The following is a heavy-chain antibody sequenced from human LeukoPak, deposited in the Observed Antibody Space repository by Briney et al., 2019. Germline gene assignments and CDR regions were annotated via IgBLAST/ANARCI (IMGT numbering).Heavy chain of an antibody. Sequence: SMKVSCKASGYTFTSYDINWVRQAPGQGLEWMGGIIPIFGTANYAQKFQGRVTITADKSTSTAYMELSSLRSEDTAVYYCARSTVDDSYSSGWYTPLDYWGQGTLVTVSS. CDR3: ARSTVDDSYSSGWYTPLDY. V-gene: IGHV1-69*06. D-gene: IGHD6-19*01. CDR2: IIPIFGTA. CDR1: GYTFTSYD. J-gene: IGHJ4*02.